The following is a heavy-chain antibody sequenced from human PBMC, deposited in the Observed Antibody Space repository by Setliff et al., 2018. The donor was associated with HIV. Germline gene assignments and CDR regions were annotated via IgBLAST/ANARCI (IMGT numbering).Heavy chain of an antibody. J-gene: IGHJ5*01. CDR1: GGSISSGTYY. Sequence: PSETLSLTCTVSGGSISSGTYYWSWIRQPAGKGLEWIGHIYTDGSTNFNPSLRSRVTISADTPKNQLSLKLTSVTAADTAVYYCAMLDTSDYFRNNWFDSWGQGTLVTVSS. V-gene: IGHV4-61*09. D-gene: IGHD3-22*01. CDR2: IYTDGST. CDR3: AMLDTSDYFRNNWFDS.